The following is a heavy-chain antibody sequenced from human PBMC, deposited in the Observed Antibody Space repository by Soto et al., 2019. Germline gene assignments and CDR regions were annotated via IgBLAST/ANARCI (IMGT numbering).Heavy chain of an antibody. D-gene: IGHD2-2*01. V-gene: IGHV4-59*01. CDR2: IYNSGST. CDR1: GSSISSYY. J-gene: IGHJ4*02. Sequence: PSETLSLTCTVSGSSISSYYWSWIRQPPGKGLDRTGYIYNSGSTDYNPSLKSRVTISVDTSKNQFSLKLSSVTAADTAVYYCARVPDYWGQGILVTVSS. CDR3: ARVPDY.